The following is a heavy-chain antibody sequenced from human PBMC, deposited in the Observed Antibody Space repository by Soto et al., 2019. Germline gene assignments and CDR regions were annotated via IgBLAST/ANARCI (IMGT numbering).Heavy chain of an antibody. J-gene: IGHJ3*02. Sequence: GGSLRLSCAASGFTFSSYEMNWVRQAPGKGLEWVSYISSSGSTIYYADSVKGRFTISRDNAKNSLYLQMNSLRAEDTAVYYCARALPGEYGADAFDIWGQGTMVTVSS. CDR2: ISSSGSTI. V-gene: IGHV3-48*03. CDR1: GFTFSSYE. D-gene: IGHD7-27*01. CDR3: ARALPGEYGADAFDI.